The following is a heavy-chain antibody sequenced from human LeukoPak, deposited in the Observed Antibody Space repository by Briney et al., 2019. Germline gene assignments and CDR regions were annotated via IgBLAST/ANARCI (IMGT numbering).Heavy chain of an antibody. D-gene: IGHD3-22*01. J-gene: IGHJ4*02. V-gene: IGHV3-9*01. CDR1: GFTFDDYA. Sequence: GGSLRLSCAASGFTFDDYAMHWVRQAPGKGPEWVSGISWNSGSIGYADSVKGRFTISRDNAKNSLYLQMNSLRAEDTALYYCAKGTDSSGYYYFDYWGQGTLVTVSS. CDR2: ISWNSGSI. CDR3: AKGTDSSGYYYFDY.